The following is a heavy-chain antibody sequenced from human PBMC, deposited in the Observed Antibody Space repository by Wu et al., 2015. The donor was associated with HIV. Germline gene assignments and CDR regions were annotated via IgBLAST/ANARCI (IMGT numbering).Heavy chain of an antibody. V-gene: IGHV1-69*05. Sequence: QVQLVQSGAEVKKPGALVKVSCKASGYTFTSYGISWVRQAPGQGLEWMGGIIPVHATANYAQNFQGRVTITTDGSTTTAYMELSSLRSEDTAVYYCARSKFDRVDMGTITSYYYSMDIWGQGP. CDR1: GYTFTSYG. J-gene: IGHJ6*02. CDR3: ARSKFDRVDMGTITSYYYSMDI. CDR2: IIPVHATA. D-gene: IGHD5-24*01.